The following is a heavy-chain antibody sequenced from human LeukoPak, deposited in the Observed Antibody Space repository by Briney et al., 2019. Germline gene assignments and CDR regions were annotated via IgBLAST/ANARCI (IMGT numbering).Heavy chain of an antibody. CDR1: GGSFSDYS. J-gene: IGHJ4*02. V-gene: IGHV4-34*01. CDR3: ARLGSYHDF. Sequence: PSETLSLTCAVYGGSFSDYSWTWIRQPPGKGLEWIGEINQSGGTNHNPSLMSRVTISVDTSRNQLSLKLPSVTAADTAVYFCARLGSYHDFWGQGALVTVSS. CDR2: INQSGGT. D-gene: IGHD1-26*01.